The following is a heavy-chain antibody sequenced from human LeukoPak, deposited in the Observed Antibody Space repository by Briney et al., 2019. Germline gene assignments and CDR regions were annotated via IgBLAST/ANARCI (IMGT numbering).Heavy chain of an antibody. Sequence: PSETLSLTCTVSGGSISSGDYYWSWIRQPPGKGLEWIGYIYYSGSTYYNPSLKSRVTISVDTSKNQFSLKLTSVTAADTAVYYCAREGSSGWHWFDPWGRGTLVTVSS. CDR3: AREGSSGWHWFDP. CDR2: IYYSGST. CDR1: GGSISSGDYY. D-gene: IGHD6-25*01. V-gene: IGHV4-30-4*02. J-gene: IGHJ5*02.